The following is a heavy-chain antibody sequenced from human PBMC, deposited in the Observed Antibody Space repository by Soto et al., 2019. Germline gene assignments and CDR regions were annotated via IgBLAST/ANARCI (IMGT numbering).Heavy chain of an antibody. V-gene: IGHV1-2*04. CDR1: GYTFTGYY. Sequence: ASVKVSCKASGYTFTGYYMHWVRQAPGQGLEWMGWINPNSGGTNYAQKFQGWVTMTRDTSISTAYMELSRLRSDDTAVYYCARGPVLRFLEWLWAFDYWGQGTLVTVSS. CDR3: ARGPVLRFLEWLWAFDY. CDR2: INPNSGGT. D-gene: IGHD3-3*01. J-gene: IGHJ4*02.